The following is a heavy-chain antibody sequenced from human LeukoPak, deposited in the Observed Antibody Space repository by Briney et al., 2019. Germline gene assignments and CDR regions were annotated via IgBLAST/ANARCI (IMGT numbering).Heavy chain of an antibody. CDR2: ISPNSGGT. V-gene: IGHV1-2*02. Sequence: ASVKVSCKASGYTFTGYYMHWVRQAPGQGLEWMGWISPNSGGTNYAQKFQGRVTMTRDTSISTAYMELSRLTSDDTAVYSCARGVTARGFYYYMDIWGKGTTVTISS. J-gene: IGHJ6*03. D-gene: IGHD2-21*02. CDR3: ARGVTARGFYYYMDI. CDR1: GYTFTGYY.